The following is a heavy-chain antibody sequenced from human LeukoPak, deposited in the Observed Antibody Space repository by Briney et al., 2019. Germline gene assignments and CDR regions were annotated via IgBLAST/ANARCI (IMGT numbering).Heavy chain of an antibody. CDR3: AGGTVAAPTLHYYYYGMDV. J-gene: IGHJ6*02. Sequence: SETLSLTCAVYGGSFSGYSWSWIRQPPGKGLEWIGEINHSGSTNYNPSLKSRVTISVDTSKNQFSLKLSSVTAADTAVYYCAGGTVAAPTLHYYYYGMDVWGQGTTVTVSS. V-gene: IGHV4-34*01. CDR1: GGSFSGYS. D-gene: IGHD4-17*01. CDR2: INHSGST.